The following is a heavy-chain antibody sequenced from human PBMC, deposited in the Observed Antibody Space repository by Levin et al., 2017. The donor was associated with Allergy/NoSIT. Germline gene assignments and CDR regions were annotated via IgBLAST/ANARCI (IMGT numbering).Heavy chain of an antibody. J-gene: IGHJ4*02. CDR2: INPDIGGT. V-gene: IGHV1-2*02. CDR3: ARRSYGSGPETFDF. D-gene: IGHD3-10*01. CDR1: GYTFTGYY. Sequence: ASVKVSCKASGYTFTGYYIHWVRQAPGQGLEWMGWINPDIGGTNYAQKFQGRVTMTRDTSTSTAYPELTSLRSDDTAVFFCARRSYGSGPETFDFWGQGTLVTVSS.